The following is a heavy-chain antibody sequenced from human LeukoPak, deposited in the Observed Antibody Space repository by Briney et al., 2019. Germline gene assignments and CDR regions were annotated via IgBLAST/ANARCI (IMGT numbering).Heavy chain of an antibody. Sequence: SETLSLTCTVSGGSISSYYWSWIRQPAGKELEWIGRIYTSGSTNYNPSLKSRVTMSVDTSKNQFSLKVSSVTAADTAMYYCARGTTKDYYYYMDVWGKGTTVTVSS. CDR2: IYTSGST. V-gene: IGHV4-4*07. CDR3: ARGTTKDYYYYMDV. CDR1: GGSISSYY. J-gene: IGHJ6*03. D-gene: IGHD4-11*01.